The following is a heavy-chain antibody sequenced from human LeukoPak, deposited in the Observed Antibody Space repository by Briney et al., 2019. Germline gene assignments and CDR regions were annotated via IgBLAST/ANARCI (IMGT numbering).Heavy chain of an antibody. D-gene: IGHD5-12*01. CDR3: AREGEQRGYSGYIDY. Sequence: GGSLRLSCAASGFTFSSYSMNWVRQAPGKGLEWVSSISSSSSYIYYADSVKGRFAISRDNAKNSLYLQMSSLRAEDTAVYYCAREGEQRGYSGYIDYWGQGTLVTVSS. J-gene: IGHJ4*02. CDR1: GFTFSSYS. CDR2: ISSSSSYI. V-gene: IGHV3-21*01.